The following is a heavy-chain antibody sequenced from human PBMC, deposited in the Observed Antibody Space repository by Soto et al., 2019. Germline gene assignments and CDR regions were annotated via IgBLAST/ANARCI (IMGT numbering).Heavy chain of an antibody. CDR2: IIPIFGTA. CDR1: GGTFSSYA. D-gene: IGHD2-2*02. J-gene: IGHJ6*02. V-gene: IGHV1-69*13. CDR3: ARRAVAAIPSGYYYGMDV. Sequence: SVKVSCKASGGTFSSYAISWVRQAPGQGLEWMGGIIPIFGTANYAQKFQGRVTITADESTSTAYMELSSLRSEDTAVYYCARRAVAAIPSGYYYGMDVWGQGTTVTVSS.